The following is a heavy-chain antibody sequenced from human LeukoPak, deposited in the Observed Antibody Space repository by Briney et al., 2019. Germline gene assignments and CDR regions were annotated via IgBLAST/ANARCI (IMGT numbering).Heavy chain of an antibody. CDR2: INPNSGGT. CDR1: GYTFTGYY. V-gene: IGHV1-2*02. CDR3: ARDRVRVGAPRGNWFDP. D-gene: IGHD1-26*01. Sequence: ASVKVSCKASGYTFTGYYMHWVRQAPGQGLEWMGWINPNSGGTNYAQKFQGRVTMTRDTSISTAYMELSRLRSDDTAVYYCARDRVRVGAPRGNWFDPWGQEPWSPSPQ. J-gene: IGHJ5*02.